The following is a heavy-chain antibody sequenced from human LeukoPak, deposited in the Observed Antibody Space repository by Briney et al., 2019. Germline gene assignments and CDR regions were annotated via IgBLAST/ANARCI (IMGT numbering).Heavy chain of an antibody. Sequence: ASVKVSCKASGGTFSSYAISWVRQAPGQGLEWMGGIIPIFGTANYAHKFQGRVTITADESTSTAYMELSSLRSEDTAVYYCARVPYYYDSSGYYPDRYYYYYMDVWGKGTTVTVSS. CDR3: ARVPYYYDSSGYYPDRYYYYYMDV. CDR2: IIPIFGTA. D-gene: IGHD3-22*01. CDR1: GGTFSSYA. J-gene: IGHJ6*03. V-gene: IGHV1-69*13.